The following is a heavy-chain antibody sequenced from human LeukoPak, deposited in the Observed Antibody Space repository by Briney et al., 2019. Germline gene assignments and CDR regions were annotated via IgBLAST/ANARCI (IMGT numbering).Heavy chain of an antibody. CDR2: INHSGST. J-gene: IGHJ4*02. V-gene: IGHV4-34*01. Sequence: LETLSLTCAVYGGSFSGYYWSWIRQPPGKGLEWIGEINHSGSTNYNPSLKSRVTISVDTSKNQFSLKLSSVTAADTAVYYCARARMAGSFDYWGQGTLVTVSS. CDR3: ARARMAGSFDY. CDR1: GGSFSGYY. D-gene: IGHD5-24*01.